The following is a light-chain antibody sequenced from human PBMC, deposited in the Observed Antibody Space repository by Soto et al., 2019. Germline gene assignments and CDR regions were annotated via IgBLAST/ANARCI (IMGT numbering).Light chain of an antibody. CDR3: SSYTTRSTDV. Sequence: QSVLTQPASVSGSPGQSITISCTGTSSDVGRFNFVSWFQQHPGKAPKLLIYEVTKRPSGASNRFSGSKSGNTASLTISGLQTEDEADYYCSSYTTRSTDVFGTGTKVTVL. CDR1: SSDVGRFNF. V-gene: IGLV2-14*01. J-gene: IGLJ1*01. CDR2: EVT.